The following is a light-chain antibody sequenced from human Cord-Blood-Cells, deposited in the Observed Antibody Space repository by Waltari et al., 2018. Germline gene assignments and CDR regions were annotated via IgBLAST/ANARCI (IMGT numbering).Light chain of an antibody. CDR1: QSISSW. V-gene: IGKV1-5*03. Sequence: DIQMTQSPSTLSASVGDRVTITCRASQSISSWLAWYQQKPGKAPKLLIYNASSLEIWVPSRFSGSGSGTEFTLTISSLHPDDFATYYCQQYNSYSYSFGQGTKLEIK. CDR2: NAS. CDR3: QQYNSYSYS. J-gene: IGKJ2*03.